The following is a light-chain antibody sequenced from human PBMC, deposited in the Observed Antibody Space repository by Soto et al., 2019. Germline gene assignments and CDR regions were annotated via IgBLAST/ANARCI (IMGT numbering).Light chain of an antibody. CDR1: QTISTY. J-gene: IGKJ5*01. CDR2: AAS. CDR3: QQSYSILLIT. Sequence: IQMTQSPSSLSASVGDRVSITCRASQTISTYLNWYQQKPGKAPKLLIYAASSLQGGFPSRFSGSASGTDFPLTINGLQPEDFATYYFQQSYSILLITCGQGTRVESK. V-gene: IGKV1-39*01.